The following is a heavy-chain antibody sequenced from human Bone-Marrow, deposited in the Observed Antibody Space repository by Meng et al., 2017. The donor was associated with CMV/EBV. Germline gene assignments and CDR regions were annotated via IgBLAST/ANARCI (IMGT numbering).Heavy chain of an antibody. V-gene: IGHV4-4*02. D-gene: IGHD6-13*01. CDR3: VRDEQQLVRGFDY. Sequence: AVSGGSLSSSTWCIWVRQPPGKGLEWIGEISHSGSTNYNPSLKSRVTISVDKSKNQFSLKLSSVTAADTAVYYCVRDEQQLVRGFDYWGQGTLVTVSS. J-gene: IGHJ4*02. CDR2: ISHSGST. CDR1: GGSLSSSTW.